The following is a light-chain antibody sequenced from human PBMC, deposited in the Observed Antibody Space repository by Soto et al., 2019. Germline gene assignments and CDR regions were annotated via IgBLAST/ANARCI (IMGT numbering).Light chain of an antibody. J-gene: IGKJ2*01. V-gene: IGKV3-15*01. CDR2: SAS. CDR3: QQYNNWPPYS. CDR1: QSVGTN. Sequence: EIVLTQSPGTLSVSPGESATLSCRASQSVGTNLAWYQQTPGQAPRVLIHSASTRATGIPARFSGSGSDTEFTLTISGLQSEDFAIYYCQQYNNWPPYSFGQGTKLENK.